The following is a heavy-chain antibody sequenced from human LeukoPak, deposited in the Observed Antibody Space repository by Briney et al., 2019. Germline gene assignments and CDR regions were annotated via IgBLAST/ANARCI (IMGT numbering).Heavy chain of an antibody. D-gene: IGHD5-12*01. CDR3: ARLSGYSGYGVDY. V-gene: IGHV4-4*09. CDR2: IYTSGST. J-gene: IGHJ4*02. Sequence: SETLSLTCAVSGGSISSYYWSWIRRPPGKGLECIGYIYTSGSTNYNPSLKSRVTISVDTSKNQFSLKLSSVTAADTAVYYCARLSGYSGYGVDYWGQGTLVTVSS. CDR1: GGSISSYY.